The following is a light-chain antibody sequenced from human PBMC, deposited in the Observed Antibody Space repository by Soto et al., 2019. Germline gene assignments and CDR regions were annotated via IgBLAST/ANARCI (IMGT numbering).Light chain of an antibody. V-gene: IGLV2-14*01. CDR2: EVG. CDR1: SSDVGGYNY. J-gene: IGLJ1*01. Sequence: QSALTQPASVSGSPGQSITISCTGTSSDVGGYNYVSWYQQHPGKAPKLMIYEVGNRPSGVSNRFSGSKSGNTASLTISGLQAEDEADYYCSSYTSSSTLDDVFGTGTKVTVL. CDR3: SSYTSSSTLDDV.